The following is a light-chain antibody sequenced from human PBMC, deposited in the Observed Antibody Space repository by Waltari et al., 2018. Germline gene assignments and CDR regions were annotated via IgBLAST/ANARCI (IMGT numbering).Light chain of an antibody. CDR3: QQYNNWPRGT. J-gene: IGKJ5*01. V-gene: IGKV3-15*01. CDR2: GAS. Sequence: EIVMTQSPATLSVSPGERATLPCRASQSVSSNLAWYQQKPGQAPRLLIYGASTRATGIPARFSGSGSGTEFTLTISSLQSEDFAVYDCQQYNNWPRGTFGQGTRLEIK. CDR1: QSVSSN.